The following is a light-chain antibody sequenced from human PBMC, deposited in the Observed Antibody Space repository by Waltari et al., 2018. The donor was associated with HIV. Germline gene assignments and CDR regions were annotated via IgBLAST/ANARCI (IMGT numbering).Light chain of an antibody. V-gene: IGLV4-69*01. CDR1: SAHSTYA. CDR2: LNSDGSH. CDR3: QTWGAGTVV. Sequence: QLVLTQSPSASASLGASVKLTCTLSSAHSTYAIAWHQQQPDQGPHYLMKLNSDGSHRKGDGIPDRFSGSASGAARYLTSSNVQSEDEGIYYCQTWGAGTVVFGGGTKLSVL. J-gene: IGLJ2*01.